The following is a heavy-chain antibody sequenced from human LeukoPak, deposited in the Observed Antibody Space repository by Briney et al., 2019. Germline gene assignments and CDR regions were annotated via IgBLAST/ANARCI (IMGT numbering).Heavy chain of an antibody. CDR3: TSWVAAIRDYFDY. J-gene: IGHJ4*02. D-gene: IGHD2-15*01. CDR1: GFTFSGSA. CDR2: IRSKANSYAT. V-gene: IGHV3-73*01. Sequence: GGSLKPSCAASGFTFSGSAMHWVRQASGKGLEWVGRIRSKANSYATAYAASVKGRFTISRDDSKNTAYLQMNSLKTEDTAVYYCTSWVAAIRDYFDYWGQGTLVTVSS.